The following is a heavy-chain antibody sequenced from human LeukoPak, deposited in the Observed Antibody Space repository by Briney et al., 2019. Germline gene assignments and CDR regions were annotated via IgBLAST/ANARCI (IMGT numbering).Heavy chain of an antibody. D-gene: IGHD6-19*01. Sequence: SETLSLTCTVSGGSISSYYWGWIRQPPGKGLEWIGSMYYSGSTYYNPSLKSRVTISINTSKNQFYLKLTSVTAADTAVYYCARAGGSGLIDYWGQGTLVTVSS. CDR3: ARAGGSGLIDY. CDR1: GGSISSYY. V-gene: IGHV4-39*07. J-gene: IGHJ4*02. CDR2: MYYSGST.